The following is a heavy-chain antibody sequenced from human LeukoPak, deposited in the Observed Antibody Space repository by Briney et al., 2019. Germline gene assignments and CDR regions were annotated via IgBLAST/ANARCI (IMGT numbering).Heavy chain of an antibody. D-gene: IGHD3-16*01. CDR3: AKDDNYIRFLS. CDR2: ITGSGGNR. V-gene: IGHV3-23*01. CDR1: GFTFSSHG. J-gene: IGHJ5*02. Sequence: RPGETLRLSCPASGFTFSSHGMNWVRQAPGKGLEWVSGITGSGGNRYYADSVKGRFTISRDNSKNTLYLQMNSLRAEDTAVYYCAKDDNYIRFLSWGQGTLVTVSS.